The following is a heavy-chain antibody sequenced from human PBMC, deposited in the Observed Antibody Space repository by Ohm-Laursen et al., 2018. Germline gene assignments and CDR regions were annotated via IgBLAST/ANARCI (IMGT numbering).Heavy chain of an antibody. J-gene: IGHJ6*02. CDR3: ARFDYYDSSGPRGSYYGMDV. Sequence: SETLSLTCTVSGGSISSYYWSWIRQPAGKGLEWIGRINISGSTNYNPSLKSRVTISVDTSKNQFSLKLSSVTAADTAVYYCARFDYYDSSGPRGSYYGMDVWGQGTTVTVSS. CDR1: GGSISSYY. D-gene: IGHD3-22*01. CDR2: INISGST. V-gene: IGHV4-4*07.